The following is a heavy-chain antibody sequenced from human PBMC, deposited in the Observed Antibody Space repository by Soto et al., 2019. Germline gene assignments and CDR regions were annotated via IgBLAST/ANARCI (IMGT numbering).Heavy chain of an antibody. D-gene: IGHD6-13*01. CDR3: ARGGGSSSWSHPFDY. CDR1: GGSFSGYY. J-gene: IGHJ4*02. V-gene: IGHV4-34*01. CDR2: INHSGST. Sequence: PSETLSLTCAVYGGSFSGYYWSWIRQPPGKGLEWIGEINHSGSTNYNPSLKSRVTISVDTSKNQFSLKLSSVTAADTAVYYCARGGGSSSWSHPFDYWGQGTLVTVSS.